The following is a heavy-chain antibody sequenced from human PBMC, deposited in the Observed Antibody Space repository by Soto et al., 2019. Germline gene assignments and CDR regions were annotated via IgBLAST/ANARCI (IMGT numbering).Heavy chain of an antibody. Sequence: GGSLRLSCAASGFTFSSYWMSWVRQAPGKGLEWVANIKQDGSEKYYVDSVKGRFTISRDNAKNSLYLQMNSLRAEDTAVYYSGRDGLSSGYLAYYSYGRGAWAQGPRVTFP. J-gene: IGHJ6*02. CDR1: GFTFSSYW. D-gene: IGHD6-13*01. CDR2: IKQDGSEK. CDR3: GRDGLSSGYLAYYSYGRGA. V-gene: IGHV3-7*01.